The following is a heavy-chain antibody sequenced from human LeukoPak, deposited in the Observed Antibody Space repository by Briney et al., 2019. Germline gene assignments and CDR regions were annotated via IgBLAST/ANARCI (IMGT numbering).Heavy chain of an antibody. D-gene: IGHD3-3*01. J-gene: IGHJ4*02. V-gene: IGHV3-30*02. CDR2: IRYDGSNK. CDR3: AKDSTYDFWSGLL. Sequence: GGSLRLSCAASGFTFSSYGMHWVRQAPGKGLEWVAFIRYDGSNKYYADSVKGRFTISRDNSKNTLYLQMNSLRAEDTAVYYCAKDSTYDFWSGLLWGQGTLVAVSS. CDR1: GFTFSSYG.